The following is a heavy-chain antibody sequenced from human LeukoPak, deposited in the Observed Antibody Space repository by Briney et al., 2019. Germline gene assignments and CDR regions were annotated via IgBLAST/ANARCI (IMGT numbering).Heavy chain of an antibody. CDR2: IFYTGGP. CDR3: ARKVGGWFDP. D-gene: IGHD3-10*01. Sequence: SETLSLTCTVSGGSITTYYWNWIRQPPGKGLECIGYIFYTGGPNYNPSLKSRVSISVDTSKNQFSLNLTSVTAADTAVYYCARKVGGWFDPWGQGTLVTVSS. J-gene: IGHJ5*02. V-gene: IGHV4-59*01. CDR1: GGSITTYY.